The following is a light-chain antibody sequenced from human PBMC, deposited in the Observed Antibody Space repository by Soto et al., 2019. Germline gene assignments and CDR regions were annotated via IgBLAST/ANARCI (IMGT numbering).Light chain of an antibody. Sequence: DIVMTQSPLSLPVTPGEPASISCRSSQSLLHSNGYNYLDWYLQKPGQSPQLLIYLGSNRASGVPDRLSGSGSGTDFTLKISGVEAEDVRVYYCMRAIQTPSITFGQGTRLEIK. CDR3: MRAIQTPSIT. V-gene: IGKV2-28*01. J-gene: IGKJ5*01. CDR1: QSLLHSNGYNY. CDR2: LGS.